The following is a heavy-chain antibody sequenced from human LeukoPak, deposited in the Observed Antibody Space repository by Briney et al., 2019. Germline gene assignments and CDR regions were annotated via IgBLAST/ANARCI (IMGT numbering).Heavy chain of an antibody. Sequence: SETLSLTCAVYGGSLSGSYWSWIRQPPGRGLEWIGEINHSGSANYNPSLKSRVTLSIDKSKNQFSLNLNSVTAADTAVYYCARARRDSGYYKVDYWGQGTLVTVSS. CDR2: INHSGSA. V-gene: IGHV4-34*01. CDR3: ARARRDSGYYKVDY. D-gene: IGHD3-3*01. J-gene: IGHJ4*02. CDR1: GGSLSGSY.